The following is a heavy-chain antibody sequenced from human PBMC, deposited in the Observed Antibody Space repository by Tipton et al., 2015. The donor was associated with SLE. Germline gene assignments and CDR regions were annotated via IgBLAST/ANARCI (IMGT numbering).Heavy chain of an antibody. CDR3: ARDGPYAY. CDR1: GGSINSDDYH. CDR2: IYSSGST. J-gene: IGHJ4*02. V-gene: IGHV4-61*02. D-gene: IGHD3-16*01. Sequence: TLSLTCTVSGGSINSDDYHWSWIRQPAGKGLEWTGRIYSSGSTNYNPSLKSRATISVDTSTSQFSLRLSSVTAADTAVYYCARDGPYAYWGQGTLVTVSS.